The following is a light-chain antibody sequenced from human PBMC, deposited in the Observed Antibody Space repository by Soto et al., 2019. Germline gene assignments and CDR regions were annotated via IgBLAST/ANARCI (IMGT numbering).Light chain of an antibody. J-gene: IGKJ1*01. V-gene: IGKV1-5*01. CDR1: QPISRY. Sequence: DIQMTQSPSSLSASVGDRVTITCRASQPISRYLNWYQQKPGKAPKLLIYDASSLESGVPSRFSGSGPGTEFTLTISSLQPDDFATYYCQQYNSYSWTFGQGTKVDIK. CDR3: QQYNSYSWT. CDR2: DAS.